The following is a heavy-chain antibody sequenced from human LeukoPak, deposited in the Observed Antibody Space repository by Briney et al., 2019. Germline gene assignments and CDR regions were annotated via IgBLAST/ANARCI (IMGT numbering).Heavy chain of an antibody. D-gene: IGHD3-10*01. Sequence: SETLSLTCAVSGYSITSSSWWGWIRQPPGKGLEWIGYIYHSGTTYYNPSLQSRVTMSVDTSKNQFSLKLSSVTAVDTAVYYCAKKENVYYYFDYWGQGTLVTVSS. J-gene: IGHJ4*02. CDR2: IYHSGTT. CDR3: AKKENVYYYFDY. CDR1: GYSITSSSW. V-gene: IGHV4-28*01.